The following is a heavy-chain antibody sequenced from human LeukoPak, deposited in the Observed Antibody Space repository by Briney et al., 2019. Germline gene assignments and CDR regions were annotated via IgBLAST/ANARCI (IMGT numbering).Heavy chain of an antibody. CDR3: ARLSRGDYYGSGRHFDY. CDR1: GYSFTSYW. CDR2: IDSSDSYT. J-gene: IGHJ4*02. D-gene: IGHD3-10*01. V-gene: IGHV5-10-1*01. Sequence: GGALETSLEGPGYSFTSYWKSWVRPMPGKGLEGRGRIDSSDSYTDNSPSFQGHVPISADKSISTAYLQWSSLKASDTAMYYCARLSRGDYYGSGRHFDYWGQGTLVTVSS.